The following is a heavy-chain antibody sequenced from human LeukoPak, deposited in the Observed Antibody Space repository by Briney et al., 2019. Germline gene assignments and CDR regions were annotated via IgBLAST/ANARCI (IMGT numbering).Heavy chain of an antibody. CDR3: ARAPGGYSSSSVAFDI. V-gene: IGHV4-4*07. J-gene: IGHJ3*02. D-gene: IGHD6-6*01. CDR1: GGSISSYY. CDR2: IYYSGST. Sequence: SETLSLTCTVSGGSISSYYWSWIRQPAGKGLEWIGRIYYSGSTYYNPSLKSRVTISVDRSKNQFSLKLSSVTAADTAVYYCARAPGGYSSSSVAFDIWGQGTMVTVSS.